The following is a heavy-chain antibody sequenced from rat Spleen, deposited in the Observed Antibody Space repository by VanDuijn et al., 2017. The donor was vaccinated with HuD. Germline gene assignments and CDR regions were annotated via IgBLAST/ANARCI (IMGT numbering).Heavy chain of an antibody. Sequence: EVQLVESGGGLVQPGRSLTLSCAASGFTFSDYAMAWVRQAPKKGLEWVASIGAGGGNTYYRDSVKGRFTISRDDAKNTQYLQMDSLRSEDSATYYCARPYNNYFDYWGQGVMVTVSS. D-gene: IGHD1-10*01. CDR3: ARPYNNYFDY. CDR2: IGAGGGNT. J-gene: IGHJ2*01. V-gene: IGHV5S13*01. CDR1: GFTFSDYA.